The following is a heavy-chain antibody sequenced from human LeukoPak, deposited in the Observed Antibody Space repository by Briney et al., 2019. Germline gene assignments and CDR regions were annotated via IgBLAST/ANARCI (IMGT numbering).Heavy chain of an antibody. CDR1: GFTFSSYW. Sequence: GGSLRLSCAASGFTFSSYWMHWVRQAPGKGLVWVSRINSDGSSTSYADSVKGRFTISRDNAKNTLYLQMNSLSAEDTAVYYCAREDGYCSGGSCYWVYWGQGTLVTVSS. J-gene: IGHJ4*02. D-gene: IGHD2-15*01. V-gene: IGHV3-74*01. CDR2: INSDGSST. CDR3: AREDGYCSGGSCYWVY.